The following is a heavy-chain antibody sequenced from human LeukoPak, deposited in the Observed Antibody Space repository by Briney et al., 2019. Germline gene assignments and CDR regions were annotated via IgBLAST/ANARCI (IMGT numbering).Heavy chain of an antibody. CDR1: GGSFSGYY. V-gene: IGHV4-34*01. D-gene: IGHD3-16*02. J-gene: IGHJ4*02. Sequence: PSETLSLTCAVSGGSFSGYYWSWIRQPPGKGLEWIGEINHSGSTNYNPSLKSRVTISVDTSKNQCSLKLSSVTAADTAVYYCAGSLGELSLYPHWGQGTLVTVSS. CDR3: AGSLGELSLYPH. CDR2: INHSGST.